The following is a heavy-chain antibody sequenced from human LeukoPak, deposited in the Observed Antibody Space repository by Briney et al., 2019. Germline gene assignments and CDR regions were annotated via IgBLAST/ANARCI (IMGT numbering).Heavy chain of an antibody. CDR2: IYTSGST. Sequence: SETLSLTCTVSGGSISRYYWSWIRQPAGKGLEWIGRIYTSGSTNYNPSLKSRVTMSVDTSKNQFSLKLSSVTAADTAVYYCARDKLLWFGELFANWFDPWGQGTLVTVSS. V-gene: IGHV4-4*07. CDR3: ARDKLLWFGELFANWFDP. J-gene: IGHJ5*02. D-gene: IGHD3-10*01. CDR1: GGSISRYY.